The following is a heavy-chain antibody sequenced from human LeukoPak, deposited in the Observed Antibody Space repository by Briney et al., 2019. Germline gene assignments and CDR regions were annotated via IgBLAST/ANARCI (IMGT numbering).Heavy chain of an antibody. J-gene: IGHJ4*02. Sequence: GSLRLSCAASGFTFSDYYMSWIRQPPGKGLEWIGNIYYSGTTNYDPSLRSRVNMSLDASKNQFSLRLSSVTAADTAVYYCARGGSYFVYWGQGTLVTVSS. D-gene: IGHD1-26*01. CDR3: ARGGSYFVY. CDR2: IYYSGTT. CDR1: GFTFSDYY. V-gene: IGHV4-59*01.